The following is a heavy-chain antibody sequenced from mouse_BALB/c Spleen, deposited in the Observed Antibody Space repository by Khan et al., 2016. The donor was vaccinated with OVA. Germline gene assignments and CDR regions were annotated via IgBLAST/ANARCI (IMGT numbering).Heavy chain of an antibody. CDR2: IYPGNSDT. CDR1: GYSFTSYL. CDR3: KRGGYSSFAY. Sequence: EVQLQESGTVLARPGASVKMSCKASGYSFTSYLIHWVKQRPGQGLEWIGDIYPGNSDTSYNQKFKDKAKLTAGTSASTAYMEVSNLTKEDSAVYYCKRGGYSSFAYWGQGTLVTVSA. J-gene: IGHJ3*01. V-gene: IGHV1-5*01. D-gene: IGHD1-3*01.